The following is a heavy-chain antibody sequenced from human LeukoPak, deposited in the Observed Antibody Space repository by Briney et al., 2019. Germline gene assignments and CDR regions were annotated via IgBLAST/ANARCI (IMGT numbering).Heavy chain of an antibody. CDR1: GGSISSGGYY. D-gene: IGHD3-22*01. Sequence: SETLSLTCTVSGGSISSGGYYWSWIRQHPGKGLEWIGYIYYSGSTYYNPSLKSRVTISVDTSKNQFSLKLSSVTAADTAVYYCARVPSSGYYSLFDYWGQGTLVTVSS. CDR2: IYYSGST. J-gene: IGHJ4*02. V-gene: IGHV4-31*03. CDR3: ARVPSSGYYSLFDY.